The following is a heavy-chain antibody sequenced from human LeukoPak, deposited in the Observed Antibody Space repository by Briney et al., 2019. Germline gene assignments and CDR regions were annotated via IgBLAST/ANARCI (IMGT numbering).Heavy chain of an antibody. Sequence: GGSLRLSCTASGFTFGDYAMSWFRQAPVKALEWVGFIRSKAYGGTTEYAASVKGRFTISRDDSKSIAYLQLNSLKTEDTAVYYCTRDLLEYSSSYYYHGMDVWGQGTTVTVSS. D-gene: IGHD6-6*01. J-gene: IGHJ6*02. CDR3: TRDLLEYSSSYYYHGMDV. V-gene: IGHV3-49*03. CDR1: GFTFGDYA. CDR2: IRSKAYGGTT.